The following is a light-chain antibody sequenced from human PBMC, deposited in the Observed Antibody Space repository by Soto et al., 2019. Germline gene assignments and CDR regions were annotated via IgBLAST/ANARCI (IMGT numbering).Light chain of an antibody. Sequence: QSAPTQPRSVSGSPGQSVTISCTGTSSDVGEYDYVSWYQQHPGKAPKLMIFDVSERPSGVPDRFSGSKTGNTASLTISGLQAEDEADYYCCSYAGSPYFFGTGTKLTVL. CDR1: SSDVGEYDY. J-gene: IGLJ1*01. CDR3: CSYAGSPYF. CDR2: DVS. V-gene: IGLV2-11*01.